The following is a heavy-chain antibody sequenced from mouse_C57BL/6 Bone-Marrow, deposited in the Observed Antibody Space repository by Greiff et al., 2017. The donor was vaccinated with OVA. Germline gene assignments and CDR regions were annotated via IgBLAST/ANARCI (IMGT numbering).Heavy chain of an antibody. Sequence: LQESGPGLVQPSQSLSITCTVSGFSLTSYGVHWVRQSPGKGLEWLGVIWRGGSTDYNAAFMSRLSITKDNSKSQVFFKMNSLQADDTAIYYCASITTVAPYYYAMDYWGQGTSVTVSS. CDR3: ASITTVAPYYYAMDY. J-gene: IGHJ4*01. CDR2: IWRGGST. V-gene: IGHV2-5*01. CDR1: GFSLTSYG. D-gene: IGHD1-1*01.